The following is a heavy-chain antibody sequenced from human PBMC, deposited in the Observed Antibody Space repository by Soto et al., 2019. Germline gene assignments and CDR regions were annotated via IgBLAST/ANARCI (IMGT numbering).Heavy chain of an antibody. J-gene: IGHJ4*02. CDR1: AYTFTNFG. Sequence: QVQLVQSGAEVKKPGASVEVSCKASAYTFTNFGITWVRQAPGQGLEWMGWISAYNGNTNYAQKFQGRVTMTTDTSTSTAYMEVRRLRFDDTAVYYCGRGGTPRDCWGQGTLVTVAS. CDR2: ISAYNGNT. CDR3: GRGGTPRDC. V-gene: IGHV1-18*01. D-gene: IGHD3-16*01.